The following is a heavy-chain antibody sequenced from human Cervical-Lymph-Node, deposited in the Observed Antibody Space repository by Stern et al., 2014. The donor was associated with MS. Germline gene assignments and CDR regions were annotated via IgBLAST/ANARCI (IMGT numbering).Heavy chain of an antibody. D-gene: IGHD3-16*02. V-gene: IGHV3-9*01. CDR2: ISWNGGSR. J-gene: IGHJ3*02. Sequence: EVQLEESGGGLVPPGRSLRLSFVASGFTFDDYAMHWVRQAPGKGLEWVSGISWNGGSRNSADSVKGRVTISSDEAKYSLYLQMSSLRPEDTAFYYCAKTLGRSYHDPFDMWGQGTMVIVSS. CDR1: GFTFDDYA. CDR3: AKTLGRSYHDPFDM.